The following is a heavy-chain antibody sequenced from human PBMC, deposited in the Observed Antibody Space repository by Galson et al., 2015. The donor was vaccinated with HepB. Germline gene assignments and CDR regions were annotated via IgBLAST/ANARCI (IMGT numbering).Heavy chain of an antibody. Sequence: SLRLSCAASGFTFSTYWMMWVRQAPGKGLEWVANIKEDGSEIHYVDSVKGRFTMSRDNAKNLLYLRMNSLRAEDTAVYYCVRELWGGPDYWGQGTLVTVSS. CDR3: VRELWGGPDY. V-gene: IGHV3-7*01. J-gene: IGHJ4*02. CDR1: GFTFSTYW. CDR2: IKEDGSEI. D-gene: IGHD3-10*01.